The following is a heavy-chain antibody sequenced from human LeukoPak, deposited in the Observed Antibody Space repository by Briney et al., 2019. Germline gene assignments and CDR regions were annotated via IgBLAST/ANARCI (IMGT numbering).Heavy chain of an antibody. J-gene: IGHJ4*02. D-gene: IGHD1-14*01. CDR2: ISGSGSSI. Sequence: GGSLRLSCAASGFTFSSYGMHWVRQAPGKGLEWVSTISGSGSSIYYADSVKGRFTISRDNSKNTLYVQMNSMRAEDTAVYYCAIGKSSLNYFDYWGQGTLVTVSS. CDR3: AIGKSSLNYFDY. V-gene: IGHV3-23*01. CDR1: GFTFSSYG.